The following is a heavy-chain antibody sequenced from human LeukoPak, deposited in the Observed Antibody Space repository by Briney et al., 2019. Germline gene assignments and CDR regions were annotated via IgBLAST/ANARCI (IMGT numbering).Heavy chain of an antibody. V-gene: IGHV1-69*13. J-gene: IGHJ5*02. CDR3: ANGPVGMLQWLGDNWFDP. Sequence: GASVKVSCKASGGTFSSYAISWVRQAPGQGLEWMGGIIPIFGTANYAQKFQGRVTITADESTSTAYMELSSLRSEDTAVYYCANGPVGMLQWLGDNWFDPWGQGTLVTVSS. CDR1: GGTFSSYA. CDR2: IIPIFGTA. D-gene: IGHD6-19*01.